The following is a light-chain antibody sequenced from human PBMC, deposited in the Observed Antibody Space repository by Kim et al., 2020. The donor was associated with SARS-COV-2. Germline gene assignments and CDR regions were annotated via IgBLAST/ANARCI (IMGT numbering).Light chain of an antibody. CDR1: SGSIAINY. J-gene: IGLJ2*01. V-gene: IGLV6-57*01. CDR2: ETN. Sequence: KTVTISCTRSSGSIAINYVQWYQQRPGSSPTIVIFETNQKPSGVPDRFSGSIDTSSNSASLTISGLKTEDEADYYCQSYDSSIPVVFGGGTKLTVL. CDR3: QSYDSSIPVV.